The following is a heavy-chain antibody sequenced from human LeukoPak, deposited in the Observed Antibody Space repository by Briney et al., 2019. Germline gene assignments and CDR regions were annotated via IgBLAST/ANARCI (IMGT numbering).Heavy chain of an antibody. D-gene: IGHD2-2*01. J-gene: IGHJ5*02. CDR3: ARLIAVVPAASNWFDP. V-gene: IGHV4-34*01. CDR2: TNHSGST. Sequence: TSETLSLTCAVYGGSFSGYYWSWIRQPPGKGLEWIGETNHSGSTNYNPSLKSRVTISVDTSKNQFSLKLSSVTAADTAVYYCARLIAVVPAASNWFDPWGQGTLVTVSS. CDR1: GGSFSGYY.